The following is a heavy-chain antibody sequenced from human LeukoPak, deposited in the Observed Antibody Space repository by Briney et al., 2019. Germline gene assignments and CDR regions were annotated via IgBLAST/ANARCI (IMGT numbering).Heavy chain of an antibody. CDR3: ARDSGTTGEVKFDP. CDR1: GGSISSYY. V-gene: IGHV4-4*07. J-gene: IGHJ5*02. CDR2: IYTSGST. D-gene: IGHD3-10*01. Sequence: SSETLSLTCTVSGGSISSYYWSWIRQPAGKGLEWIGRIYTSGSTNYNPSLKSRVTMSVDTSKNQFSLKLSSVTAADTAVYYCARDSGTTGEVKFDPWGQGTLVTVSS.